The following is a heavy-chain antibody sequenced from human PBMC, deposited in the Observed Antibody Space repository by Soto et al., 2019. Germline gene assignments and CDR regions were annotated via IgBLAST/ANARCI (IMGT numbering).Heavy chain of an antibody. D-gene: IGHD1-20*01. Sequence: ASVKVSCKASGYTFSTSGISWVRQAPGQGLEWVGWIRPDNGNTKSAQRLQGRVTLTTDTSASTAYMELRSLTSDDTAMYYCARDTESNRYNDWGQGTLVTVSS. V-gene: IGHV1-18*01. CDR2: IRPDNGNT. J-gene: IGHJ1*01. CDR3: ARDTESNRYND. CDR1: GYTFSTSG.